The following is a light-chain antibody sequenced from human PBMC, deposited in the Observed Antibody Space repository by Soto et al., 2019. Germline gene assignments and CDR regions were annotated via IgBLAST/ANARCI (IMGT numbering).Light chain of an antibody. CDR1: QSFSSTY. V-gene: IGKV3-11*01. CDR2: DAS. CDR3: QQRNPLT. J-gene: IGKJ4*01. Sequence: IVLTQSPATLSLSPGERATLSWRASQSFSSTYLACYLQKPGQAPRLLIYDASNRATGIPARFSGGGSGTDFTLTISRLEPEDFAVYYCQQRNPLTFGGGTKVDIK.